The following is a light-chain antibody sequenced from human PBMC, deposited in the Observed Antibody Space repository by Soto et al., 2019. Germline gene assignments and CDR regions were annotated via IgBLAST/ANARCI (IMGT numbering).Light chain of an antibody. CDR1: QGISSF. CDR3: QQLNSCPIP. V-gene: IGKV1-9*01. J-gene: IGKJ3*01. Sequence: IQLTQSPSSLSASVGDRVTLTCRASQGISSFLAWYQQKPGKAPKLLIYGASNLPSGVPSRFSGSGSGTDFTLTIGSLQPEDFAIYYCQQLNSCPIPFGPGTKVDIK. CDR2: GAS.